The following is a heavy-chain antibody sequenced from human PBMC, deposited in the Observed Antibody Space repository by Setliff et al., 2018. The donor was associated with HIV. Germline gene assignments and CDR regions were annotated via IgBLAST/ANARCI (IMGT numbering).Heavy chain of an antibody. CDR2: IHYSGNT. V-gene: IGHV4-30-4*02. Sequence: NPSETLPLTCTVSGGSISSGGYYWSWIRQHPGKGLEWIGYIHYSGNTYNNPSLNSRISISVDTSNNQFSLKLTSVTAADTAVYYCARHHPSVAVAGPFDRWGQGALVTVSS. J-gene: IGHJ4*02. CDR1: GGSISSGGYY. D-gene: IGHD6-19*01. CDR3: ARHHPSVAVAGPFDR.